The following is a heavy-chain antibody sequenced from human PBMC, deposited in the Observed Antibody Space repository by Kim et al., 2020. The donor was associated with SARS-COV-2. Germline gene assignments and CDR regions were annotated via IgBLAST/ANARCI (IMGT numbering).Heavy chain of an antibody. V-gene: IGHV3-21*01. CDR3: ARGGPMDV. CDR2: TYI. D-gene: IGHD3-16*01. J-gene: IGHJ6*03. Sequence: TYIYHADSLKGRITNSRDNAKRTLNLQMNSLRAEDTAVYYCARGGPMDVWGTGTTVAVSS.